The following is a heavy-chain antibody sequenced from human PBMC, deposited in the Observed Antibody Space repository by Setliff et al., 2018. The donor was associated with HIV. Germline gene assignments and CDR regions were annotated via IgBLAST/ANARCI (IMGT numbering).Heavy chain of an antibody. CDR3: AAGYCGGDCYSRQSYFDY. CDR2: INPSGGST. Sequence: ASVKVSCKASGYTFTSYYMHWVRQAPGQGLEWMGIINPSGGSTNYAQKFQGRVTITADESTSTAYMELSSLRSEDTAVYYCAAGYCGGDCYSRQSYFDYWGQGTLVTVSS. CDR1: GYTFTSYY. V-gene: IGHV1-46*01. J-gene: IGHJ4*02. D-gene: IGHD2-21*02.